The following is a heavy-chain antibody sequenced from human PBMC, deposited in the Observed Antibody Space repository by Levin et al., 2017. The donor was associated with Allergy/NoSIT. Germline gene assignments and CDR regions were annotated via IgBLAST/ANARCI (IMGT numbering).Heavy chain of an antibody. CDR3: ARLYSYFYGMDV. CDR2: INWNSGSI. J-gene: IGHJ6*02. CDR1: GFSFDDYA. Sequence: PGGSLRLSCVASGFSFDDYAMHWVRQGPGRGLEWVASINWNSGSIAYTDSVKGRFIISRDNGKKSLYLQMNSLRPEDTARYFCARLYSYFYGMDVWGQGTTVTISS. D-gene: IGHD3-16*01. V-gene: IGHV3-9*01.